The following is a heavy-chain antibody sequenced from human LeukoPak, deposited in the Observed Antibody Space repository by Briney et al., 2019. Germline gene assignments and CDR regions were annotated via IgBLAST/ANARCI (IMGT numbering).Heavy chain of an antibody. Sequence: ASVKVPCKAFGYTITNNYMHWVRQAPGQGLEWMGVINPSGTGTSYAQKFQGRITMSRDTSTSTVYMELSSLRSEDTAFYYCATDHSMANTAWWFDPWGQGTLVTVSS. V-gene: IGHV1-46*01. CDR1: GYTITNNY. J-gene: IGHJ5*02. D-gene: IGHD5-24*01. CDR3: ATDHSMANTAWWFDP. CDR2: INPSGTGT.